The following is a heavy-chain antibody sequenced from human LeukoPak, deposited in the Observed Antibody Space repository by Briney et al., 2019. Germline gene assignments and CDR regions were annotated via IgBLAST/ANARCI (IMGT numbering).Heavy chain of an antibody. CDR1: GGSFSGYY. J-gene: IGHJ4*02. D-gene: IGHD3-3*01. V-gene: IGHV4-34*01. CDR2: INHSGST. CDR3: ARADYDFWSGYSLNYFDY. Sequence: PSETLSLTCAVYGGSFSGYYWSWIRQPPGKGLEWIGEINHSGSTNYNPSLKSRVTISVDTSKNQFSLKLSSVTAADTAVYYCARADYDFWSGYSLNYFDYWGQGTLVTVSS.